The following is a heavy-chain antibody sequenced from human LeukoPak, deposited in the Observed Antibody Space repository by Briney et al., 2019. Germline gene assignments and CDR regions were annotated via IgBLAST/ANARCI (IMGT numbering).Heavy chain of an antibody. CDR1: GGSISSGGYY. Sequence: SETLSLTCTVSGGSISSGGYYWSWIRQHPGKGLEWIGYIYYSGSTYYNPSLKSRLTISLDTSKNQFSLRVTSVTAADTAVYYCARGRWHYNWFEPWGHGTLVTVSS. CDR2: IYYSGST. V-gene: IGHV4-30-4*08. D-gene: IGHD4-23*01. CDR3: ARGRWHYNWFEP. J-gene: IGHJ5*02.